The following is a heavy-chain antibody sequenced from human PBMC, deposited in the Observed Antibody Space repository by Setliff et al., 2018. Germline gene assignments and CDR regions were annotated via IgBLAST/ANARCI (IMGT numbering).Heavy chain of an antibody. CDR1: GFAFRSYA. D-gene: IGHD3-22*01. J-gene: IGHJ4*02. V-gene: IGHV3-23*01. Sequence: GSLRLSCVASGFAFRSYAMSWVRQTPGKGLEWLATVTDTADRTYYADFVKGRFTISRDNSKNTLYLQMNSLRVEDTAVYYCAKDTYYYDSSGYYVFDYWGQGTLVTVSS. CDR3: AKDTYYYDSSGYYVFDY. CDR2: VTDTADRT.